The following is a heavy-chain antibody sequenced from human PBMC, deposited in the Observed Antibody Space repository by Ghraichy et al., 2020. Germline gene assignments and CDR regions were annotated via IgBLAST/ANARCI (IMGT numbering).Heavy chain of an antibody. J-gene: IGHJ4*02. CDR3: ARASSAYYYNL. CDR2: ISKSGTTI. CDR1: GFIFDSYE. V-gene: IGHV3-48*03. Sequence: GSLRLSCAASGFIFDSYEMNWVRQTPGKGLEWVAYISKSGTTILYADPVKGRFTISRDNAKNSVFLQMNSLRAEDTSIYYCARASSAYYYNLWGQGTLVTVSS. D-gene: IGHD3-22*01.